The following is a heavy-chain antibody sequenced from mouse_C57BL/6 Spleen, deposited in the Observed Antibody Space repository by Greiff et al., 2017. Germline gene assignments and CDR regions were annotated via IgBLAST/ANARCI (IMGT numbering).Heavy chain of an antibody. CDR2: ISSKSSNYAT. J-gene: IGHJ1*03. CDR3: VRDPGYFDV. V-gene: IGHV10-3*01. CDR1: GFTFNTYA. Sequence: EVQGVESGGGLVQPKGSLKLSCAASGFTFNTYAMHWVRQAPGKGLEWVARISSKSSNYATYYADSVKDRFTISRDDSQSMLYLKMSNLKTEATSMYCSVRDPGYFDVWGTGTTVTVSS.